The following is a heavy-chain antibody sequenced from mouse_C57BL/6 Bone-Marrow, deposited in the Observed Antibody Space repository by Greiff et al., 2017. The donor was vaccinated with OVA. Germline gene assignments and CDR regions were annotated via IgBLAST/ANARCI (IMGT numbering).Heavy chain of an antibody. CDR3: ATDIYYGSSPYWYFDD. Sequence: VQLQQSGAELVRPGASVKLSCTASGFNIKDDYMHWVKQRPEQGLEWIGWIDPENGDTEYASKFQGKATITADTSSNTAYLQLSSLTSEDTAVYYGATDIYYGSSPYWYFDDWGTGTTVTVSS. CDR2: IDPENGDT. J-gene: IGHJ1*03. V-gene: IGHV14-4*01. CDR1: GFNIKDDY. D-gene: IGHD1-1*01.